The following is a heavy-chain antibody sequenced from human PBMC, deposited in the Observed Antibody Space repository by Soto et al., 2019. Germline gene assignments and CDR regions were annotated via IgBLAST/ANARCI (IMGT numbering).Heavy chain of an antibody. Sequence: QVQLQESGPGLVKPSQTLSLTCTVSGGSISSGGYYWSWIRQHPGKGLEWIGYIYYSGSTYYNPSLKRRVTISVDTSKNQFSLELSSVTAADTAVYYCARVCGGDCHYGMDVWGQGTTVTVSS. CDR2: IYYSGST. V-gene: IGHV4-31*03. D-gene: IGHD2-21*02. J-gene: IGHJ6*02. CDR1: GGSISSGGYY. CDR3: ARVCGGDCHYGMDV.